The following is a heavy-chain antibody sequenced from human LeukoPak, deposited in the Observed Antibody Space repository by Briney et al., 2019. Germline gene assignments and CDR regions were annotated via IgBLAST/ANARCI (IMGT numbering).Heavy chain of an antibody. D-gene: IGHD3-9*01. Sequence: ASVKVSCKASGYTFSDYSIHWVRQAPGQGLEWMGRINSNSGGTSYAQNFQGRVTMTRDTSITTAYMEVSGLTSDDTAVYYCARVLRYYDILTGYSRDFDYWGQGTLVTVSS. J-gene: IGHJ4*02. CDR2: INSNSGGT. CDR1: GYTFSDYS. V-gene: IGHV1-2*06. CDR3: ARVLRYYDILTGYSRDFDY.